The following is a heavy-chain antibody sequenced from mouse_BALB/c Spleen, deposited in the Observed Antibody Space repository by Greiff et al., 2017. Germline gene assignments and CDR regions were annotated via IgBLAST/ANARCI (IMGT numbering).Heavy chain of an antibody. CDR2: IYPSDSYT. CDR3: TGDYGNYGGFAY. CDR1: GYTFTSYW. D-gene: IGHD2-1*01. V-gene: IGHV1-69*02. Sequence: QVQLQQPGAELVRPGASVKLSCKASGYTFTSYWINWVKQRPGQGLEWIGNIYPSDSYTNYNQKFKDKATLTVDKSSSTAYMQLSSPTSEDSAVYYCTGDYGNYGGFAYWGQGTLVTVSA. J-gene: IGHJ3*01.